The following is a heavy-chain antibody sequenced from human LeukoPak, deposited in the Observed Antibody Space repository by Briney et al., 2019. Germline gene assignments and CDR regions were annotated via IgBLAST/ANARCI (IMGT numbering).Heavy chain of an antibody. V-gene: IGHV1-46*01. J-gene: IGHJ4*02. Sequence: GVSVKVSCKASGYTFTSYYMHWVRQAPGQGLEWMGIINPSGGSTSYAQKFQGRVTMTRDTSTSTVYMELSSLRSEDTAVYYCARDEFIRRYFDYWGQGTLVTVSS. CDR3: ARDEFIRRYFDY. CDR2: INPSGGST. CDR1: GYTFTSYY. D-gene: IGHD3-10*01.